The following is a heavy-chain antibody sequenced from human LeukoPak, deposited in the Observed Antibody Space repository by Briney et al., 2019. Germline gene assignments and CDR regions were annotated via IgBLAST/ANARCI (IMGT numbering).Heavy chain of an antibody. V-gene: IGHV3-74*01. CDR1: GFTFSSYW. J-gene: IGHJ4*02. CDR2: IDSDGSTT. CDR3: AKFDFWSGSNHGESNDY. D-gene: IGHD3-3*01. Sequence: GGSLRLSCAVSGFTFSSYWMHWARQPPGKGLVWVSRIDSDGSTTGYADPVKGRFTISRDNSKNTLYLQMNSLRAEDTAVYYCAKFDFWSGSNHGESNDYWGQGTLVTVSS.